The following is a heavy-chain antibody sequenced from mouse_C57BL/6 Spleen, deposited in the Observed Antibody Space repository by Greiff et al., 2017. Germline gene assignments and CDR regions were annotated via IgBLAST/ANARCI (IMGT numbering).Heavy chain of an antibody. CDR1: GYTFTSYW. J-gene: IGHJ2*01. D-gene: IGHD2-3*01. CDR3: ARKDYDGYYFDY. CDR2: IDPSDSYT. V-gene: IGHV1-69*01. Sequence: QVQLQQSGTVLARPGASVKMSCKTSGYTFTSYWMHWVKQRPGQGLEWIGEIDPSDSYTNYNQKFKGKSTLTVDKSSSTAYMQLSSLTSEDSAVYYCARKDYDGYYFDYWGQGTTLTVSS.